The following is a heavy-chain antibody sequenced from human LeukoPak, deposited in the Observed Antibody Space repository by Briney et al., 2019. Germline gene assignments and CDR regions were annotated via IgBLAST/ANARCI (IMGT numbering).Heavy chain of an antibody. CDR1: GDSVSSNSAA. J-gene: IGHJ4*02. V-gene: IGHV6-1*01. CDR3: ARDIAAARAPIDY. D-gene: IGHD6-13*01. CDR2: TYYRSKWYN. Sequence: SQTLSLTCAISGDSVSSNSAAWNWIRQSPSRGLEWLGRTYYRSKWYNDYAVSVISRITISPDTSKNQFSLHLNSVTPEDTAVYYCARDIAAARAPIDYWGQGTLVTVSS.